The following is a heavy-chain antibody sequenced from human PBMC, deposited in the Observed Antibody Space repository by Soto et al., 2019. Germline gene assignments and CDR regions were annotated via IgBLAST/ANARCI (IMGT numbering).Heavy chain of an antibody. V-gene: IGHV4-61*01. D-gene: IGHD3-10*01. CDR2: IYYSGST. J-gene: IGHJ4*02. CDR3: ARWYYDSGNYVSRRYFDS. Sequence: PSETLSLTCTVSGGSVSSGSYYWSWIRQPPEKGLEWIGYIYYSGSTNYKPSLKSRVTTSVDTSKNQFSLKLSSVTAADTAIYYCARWYYDSGNYVSRRYFDSWGQGTLVTVSS. CDR1: GGSVSSGSYY.